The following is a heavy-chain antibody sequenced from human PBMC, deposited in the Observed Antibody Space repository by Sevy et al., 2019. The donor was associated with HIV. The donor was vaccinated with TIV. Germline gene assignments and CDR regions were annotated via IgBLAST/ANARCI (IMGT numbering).Heavy chain of an antibody. Sequence: SETLSLTCIVSGGSISSDSYYWGWIRQPPGKGLEWIGSIYYTGSTYYNPSLKSRVTISSDTSKNQFSLRLSSVTAADTALYFCARPSSRYYYYAMDVWGQGTTVTVSS. D-gene: IGHD3-3*01. CDR1: GGSISSDSYY. CDR2: IYYTGST. V-gene: IGHV4-39*01. CDR3: ARPSSRYYYYAMDV. J-gene: IGHJ6*02.